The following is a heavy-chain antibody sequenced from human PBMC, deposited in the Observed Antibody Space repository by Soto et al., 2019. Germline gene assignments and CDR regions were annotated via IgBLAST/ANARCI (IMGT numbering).Heavy chain of an antibody. CDR3: ARARYFWSGYPVDY. V-gene: IGHV1-2*02. CDR1: GYTFTGYY. D-gene: IGHD3-3*01. CDR2: INPNSGGT. J-gene: IGHJ4*02. Sequence: GASVKVSCKASGYTFTGYYMHWVRQAPGQGLEWMGWINPNSGGTNYAQKFQGRVTMTRDTSISTAYMELSRLRSDDTAVYYCARARYFWSGYPVDYWGQGTLVTVSS.